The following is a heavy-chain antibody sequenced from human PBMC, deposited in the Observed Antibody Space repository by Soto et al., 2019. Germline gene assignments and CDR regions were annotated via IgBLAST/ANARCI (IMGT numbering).Heavy chain of an antibody. V-gene: IGHV3-48*02. D-gene: IGHD5-12*01. CDR3: PTEGPNGYITYYIET. Sequence: WGSPRFPCFSSEFSLSNSGMFWVGQAPGKGLEWISYISRSHSAIYYADSVKGRFTMSRDNAKNSIFLQMNSLTDEDRAVYYCPTEGPNGYITYYIETWGQGVTVPVSS. J-gene: IGHJ4*02. CDR2: ISRSHSAI. CDR1: EFSLSNSG.